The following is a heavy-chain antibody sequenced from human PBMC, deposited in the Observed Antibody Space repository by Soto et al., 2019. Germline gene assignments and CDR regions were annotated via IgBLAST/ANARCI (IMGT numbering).Heavy chain of an antibody. D-gene: IGHD3-9*01. Sequence: QVQLVESGGGVVQPGRSLRLSCAASGFTFSSYGMHWVRQAPGKGLEWVAVISYDGSNKYYADSVKGRFTISRDNSKNTLYLQMNSLRAEDTAVYYCAKETAYYDILTGYVGDYWGQGTLVTVSS. CDR2: ISYDGSNK. V-gene: IGHV3-30*18. CDR1: GFTFSSYG. CDR3: AKETAYYDILTGYVGDY. J-gene: IGHJ4*02.